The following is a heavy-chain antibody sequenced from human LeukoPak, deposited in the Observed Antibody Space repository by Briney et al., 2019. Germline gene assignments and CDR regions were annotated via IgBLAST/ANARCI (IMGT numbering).Heavy chain of an antibody. CDR1: GFTFSSYA. V-gene: IGHV3-23*01. CDR3: ATRSIAVAGTHFDY. CDR2: ISGSGGST. Sequence: GGSLRLSCAASGFTFSSYAMNWVRQAPGKGLEWVSTISGSGGSTYYADFVKGRFTISRDNSKKTLYLQMNSLRAEDTAVYHCATRSIAVAGTHFDYWGQGTLVTVSS. D-gene: IGHD6-19*01. J-gene: IGHJ4*02.